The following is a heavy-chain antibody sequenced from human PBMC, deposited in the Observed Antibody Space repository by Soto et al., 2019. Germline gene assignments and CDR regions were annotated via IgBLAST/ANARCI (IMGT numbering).Heavy chain of an antibody. J-gene: IGHJ4*02. V-gene: IGHV3-15*01. CDR3: TADY. Sequence: EVQLVESGGGLVKPGGSLRLSCAASGFTFSNAWMSWVRQAPGKGLEWVGRIKSKTEGGTTDYAAPVKDRFTISRDDSKNTLYLQMNSLKTEDTAVYYCTADYWGQGTLVTVSS. CDR2: IKSKTEGGTT. CDR1: GFTFSNAW.